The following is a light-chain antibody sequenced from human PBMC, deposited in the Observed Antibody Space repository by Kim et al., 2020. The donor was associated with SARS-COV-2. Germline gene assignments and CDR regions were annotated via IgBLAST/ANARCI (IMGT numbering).Light chain of an antibody. CDR3: QRYGTTPRT. Sequence: LSPGETATHSCRASQSVSSAYLAWYQQKPGQAPRLLIHGATNRATGIPDRFSGSGSGTDFTLTISRLEPEDFAVYYCQRYGTTPRTFGQGTKLEI. CDR2: GAT. J-gene: IGKJ2*02. CDR1: QSVSSAY. V-gene: IGKV3-20*01.